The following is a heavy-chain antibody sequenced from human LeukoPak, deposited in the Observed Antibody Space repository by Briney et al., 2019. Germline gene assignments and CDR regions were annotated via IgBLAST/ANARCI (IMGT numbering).Heavy chain of an antibody. CDR1: GGTFSSYA. CDR2: IIPIFGTA. D-gene: IGHD2-2*01. V-gene: IGHV1-69*13. CDR3: ATSLEADPYCSSTSCYGSYYYYGMDV. J-gene: IGHJ6*02. Sequence: ASVKVSCKASGGTFSSYAISWVRQAPGQGLVWMGGIIPIFGTANYAQKFQGRVTITADESTSTAYMELSSLRSEDTAVYYCATSLEADPYCSSTSCYGSYYYYGMDVWGQGTTVTVSS.